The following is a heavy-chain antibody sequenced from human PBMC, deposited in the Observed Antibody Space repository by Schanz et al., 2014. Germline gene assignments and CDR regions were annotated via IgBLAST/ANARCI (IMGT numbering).Heavy chain of an antibody. CDR2: IYYSGST. J-gene: IGHJ5*02. CDR1: GGSIRSYF. CDR3: ARGGSVATIAPYTWFDP. D-gene: IGHD5-12*01. Sequence: QVQLQESGPGLLKPSETLSLTCTVSGGSIRSYFWSWIRQPPGKGLEWIGYIYYSGSTYYNPSLKSRVTISVDTSKNQFSLKLSSVTAADTAVYYCARGGSVATIAPYTWFDPWGQGTLVTVSS. V-gene: IGHV4-59*12.